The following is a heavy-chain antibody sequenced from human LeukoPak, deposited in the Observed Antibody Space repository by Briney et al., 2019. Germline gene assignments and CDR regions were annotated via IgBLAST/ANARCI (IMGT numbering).Heavy chain of an antibody. CDR3: ARAISGYYLFGAFDI. V-gene: IGHV3-23*01. D-gene: IGHD3-22*01. CDR1: GFTFSSYA. CDR2: ISGSGGST. J-gene: IGHJ3*02. Sequence: GGSLRLSCAASGFTFSSYAMSWVRQAPGKGLEWVSAISGSGGSTYYADSVKGRFTISRDNSKNTLYLQMNSLRAEDTAVYYCARAISGYYLFGAFDIWGQGTMVTVSS.